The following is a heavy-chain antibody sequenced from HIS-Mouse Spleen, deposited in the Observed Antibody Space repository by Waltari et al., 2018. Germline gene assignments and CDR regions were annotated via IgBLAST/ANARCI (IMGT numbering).Heavy chain of an antibody. CDR2: IDWDDAK. CDR1: GFSLSTSGMC. J-gene: IGHJ4*02. D-gene: IGHD6-19*01. CDR3: ARIAEGYSSGWYAFDY. Sequence: QVTLRESGPALVKPTQTLTLTCTFSGFSLSTSGMCVSWIRQPPGKALEWLARIDWDDAKYYSTSLKTRLTISKDTSKNQVVLTMTNMDPVETATYYCARIAEGYSSGWYAFDYWGQGTLVTVSS. V-gene: IGHV2-70*15.